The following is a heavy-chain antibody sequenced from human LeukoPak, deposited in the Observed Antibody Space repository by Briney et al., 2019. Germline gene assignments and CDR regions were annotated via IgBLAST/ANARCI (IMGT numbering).Heavy chain of an antibody. CDR2: ISSSGSTI. J-gene: IGHJ4*02. CDR3: ARGKYSFDH. V-gene: IGHV3-11*01. CDR1: GFTFSDSY. Sequence: GGSLRLSCAASGFTFSDSYMSWIRQAPGKGLEYISYISSSGSTIYYADSVKGRFTLSRDNAKNSLSLEMNSLRAEDTAVYYCARGKYSFDHWGQGTLVTVSS.